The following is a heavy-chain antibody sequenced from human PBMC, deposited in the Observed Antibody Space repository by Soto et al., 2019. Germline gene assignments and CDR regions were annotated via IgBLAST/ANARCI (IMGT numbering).Heavy chain of an antibody. CDR1: GFTFSSYS. J-gene: IGHJ3*02. V-gene: IGHV3-48*01. CDR3: AREDVLLWFGELSGAFDI. CDR2: ISSSSSTI. D-gene: IGHD3-10*01. Sequence: VQLVESGGGLVQPGGSLRLSCAASGFTFSSYSMNWVRQAPGKGLEWVSYISSSSSTIYYADSVKGRFTISRDNAKNSLYLQMNSLRAEDTAVYYCAREDVLLWFGELSGAFDIWGQGTMVTVSS.